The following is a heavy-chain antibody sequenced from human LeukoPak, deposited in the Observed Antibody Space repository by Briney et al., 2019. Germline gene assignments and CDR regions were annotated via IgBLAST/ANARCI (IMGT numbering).Heavy chain of an antibody. V-gene: IGHV1-18*01. CDR2: ISAYNGNT. D-gene: IGHD6-19*01. Sequence: ASVKVSCKASGYTFTSYGISWVRQAPGQGLEWMGWISAYNGNTNYSQKLQGRVNMTTGTSTSTAYMELRSLRSDDTAVYYCARVGSGWYDQGYWGQGTLVTVSS. CDR1: GYTFTSYG. CDR3: ARVGSGWYDQGY. J-gene: IGHJ4*02.